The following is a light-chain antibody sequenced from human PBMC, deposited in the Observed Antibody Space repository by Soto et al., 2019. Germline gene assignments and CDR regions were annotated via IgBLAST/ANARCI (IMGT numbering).Light chain of an antibody. CDR2: KAS. CDR1: QGITNY. V-gene: IGKV1-9*01. CDR3: QHYNSYSEA. Sequence: DVQLTQSPSFLSASVGDRVTITCRASQGITNYLAWYQQKPGKAPKPLIYKASTLKSGVPSRFSGSGSGTEFTLTISSLQPDDFATYYCQHYNSYSEAFGQGTKGDIK. J-gene: IGKJ1*01.